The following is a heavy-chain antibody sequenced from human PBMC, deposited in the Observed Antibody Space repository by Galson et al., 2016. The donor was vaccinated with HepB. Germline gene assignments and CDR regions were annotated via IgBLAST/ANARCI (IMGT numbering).Heavy chain of an antibody. Sequence: SLRLSCAASGFTVSSNYMTWVRQDPGKGLEWVSVIYSGGSTFYADSVKGRFTIYRHNTQNTLCLPMDSLRVEDTAVYYCICELGVVIRRHYWGQGTLVTVSS. J-gene: IGHJ4*02. CDR3: ICELGVVIRRHY. CDR2: IYSGGST. V-gene: IGHV3-53*04. CDR1: GFTVSSNY. D-gene: IGHD3-3*01.